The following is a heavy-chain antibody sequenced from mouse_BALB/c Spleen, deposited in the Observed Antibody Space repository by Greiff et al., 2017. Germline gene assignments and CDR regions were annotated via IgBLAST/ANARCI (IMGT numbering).Heavy chain of an antibody. CDR1: GFTFSSFG. J-gene: IGHJ2*01. Sequence: EVMLVESGGGLVQPGGSRKLSCAASGFTFSSFGMHWVRQAPEKGLEWVAYISSGSSTIYYADTVKGRFTISRDNPKNTLFLQMTSLRSEDTAMYYCARRSDTTFDYWGQGTTLTVSS. V-gene: IGHV5-17*02. CDR3: ARRSDTTFDY. D-gene: IGHD2-12*01. CDR2: ISSGSSTI.